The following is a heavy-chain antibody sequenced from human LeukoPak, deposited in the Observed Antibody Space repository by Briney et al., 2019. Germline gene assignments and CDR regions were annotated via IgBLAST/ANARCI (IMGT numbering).Heavy chain of an antibody. V-gene: IGHV3-23*01. CDR1: GFIFSSHG. CDR2: ISPSGDIT. Sequence: GGTLRLSCAASGFIFSSHGMNWVRQAPGKGQEWVSGISPSGDITYYADSVKGRFTISRDNSKNTLYLQMNSLRVEDTAVFYCAKDDAWLQYNYWGQGTLVTVSS. CDR3: AKDDAWLQYNY. J-gene: IGHJ4*02. D-gene: IGHD5-24*01.